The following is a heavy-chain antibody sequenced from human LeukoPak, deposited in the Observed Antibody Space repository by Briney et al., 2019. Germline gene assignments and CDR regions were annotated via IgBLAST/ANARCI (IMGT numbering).Heavy chain of an antibody. CDR1: GGSISSGGYS. CDR3: ARSDLAYCGGDCYSPYYFDY. D-gene: IGHD2-21*02. Sequence: SETLSLTCAVSGGSISSGGYSWSWIRQPPGKGLEWIGYIYHSGSTYYNPSLKGRVTISVDRSKNQFSLKLSSVTAADTAVYYCARSDLAYCGGDCYSPYYFDYWGQGTLVTVSS. CDR2: IYHSGST. V-gene: IGHV4-30-2*01. J-gene: IGHJ4*02.